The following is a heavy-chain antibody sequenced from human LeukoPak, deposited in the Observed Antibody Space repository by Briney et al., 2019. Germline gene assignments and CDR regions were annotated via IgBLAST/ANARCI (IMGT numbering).Heavy chain of an antibody. J-gene: IGHJ4*02. CDR1: GFTFDDYA. V-gene: IGHV3-9*03. CDR2: ISWNSGSI. D-gene: IGHD3-3*01. Sequence: GGSLILSCAASGFTFDDYAMHWVRQAPGKGLEWVSGISWNSGSIGHADSVKGRFTICRDNAKNSLYLQMNSLRAEDMALYYCAKGVLRFLEWLFDYWGQGTLVTVSS. CDR3: AKGVLRFLEWLFDY.